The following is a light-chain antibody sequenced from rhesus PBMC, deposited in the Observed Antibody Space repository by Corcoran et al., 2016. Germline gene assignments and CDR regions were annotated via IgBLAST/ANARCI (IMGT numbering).Light chain of an antibody. J-gene: IGKJ1*01. CDR2: RAS. Sequence: DIQMTQSPSSLSASAGDRVTITCRASLRISNWLAWYQQKTGKAPRLLIYRASNLETGVPSRFSGRGSGTDFTLTISSLQPEDIATYYCQQYDNSPWTFGQGTKVEIK. CDR3: QQYDNSPWT. CDR1: LRISNW. V-gene: IGKV1-69*01.